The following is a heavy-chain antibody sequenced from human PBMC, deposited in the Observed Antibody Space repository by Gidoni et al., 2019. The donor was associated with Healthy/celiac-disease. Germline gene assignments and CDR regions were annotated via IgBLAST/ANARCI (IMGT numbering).Heavy chain of an antibody. J-gene: IGHJ4*02. CDR2: ISSSSSYI. CDR1: GFTFSSYS. D-gene: IGHD3-3*01. CDR3: ARVKGHIRFLEWLSTPSDY. Sequence: EVQLVESGGGLVKPGGSLRLSCAASGFTFSSYSMNWVRQAPGKGLEWVSSISSSSSYIYYADSVKGRFTISRDNAKNSLYLQMNSLRAEDTAVYYCARVKGHIRFLEWLSTPSDYWGQGTLVTVSS. V-gene: IGHV3-21*01.